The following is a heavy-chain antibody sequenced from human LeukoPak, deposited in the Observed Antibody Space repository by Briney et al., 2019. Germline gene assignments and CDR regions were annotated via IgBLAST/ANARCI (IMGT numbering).Heavy chain of an antibody. D-gene: IGHD6-19*01. CDR2: ISWEGGST. J-gene: IGHJ6*02. Sequence: GGSLRLSCAASGFTFDDYTMHWVRQAPGKGLEWGSLISWEGGSTYYADSVEGRFTISRDNSKNSLYLHMNSLRTEDTALYYCAKARPRGWDHYSYYGMDVWGQGTTVSVSS. CDR1: GFTFDDYT. CDR3: AKARPRGWDHYSYYGMDV. V-gene: IGHV3-43*01.